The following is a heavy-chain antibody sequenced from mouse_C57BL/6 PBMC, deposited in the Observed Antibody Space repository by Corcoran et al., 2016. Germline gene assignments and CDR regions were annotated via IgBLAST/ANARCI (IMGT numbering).Heavy chain of an antibody. CDR1: GYTFTDYY. CDR2: INPNNGGT. D-gene: IGHD1-3*01. CDR3: AYKPDY. J-gene: IGHJ2*01. Sequence: EVQLQQSGPELVKPGASVKISCTAYGYTFTDYYMNWVKQSHGKSLEWIGDINPNNGGTSYNQKFKGKATLTVNKSSSTAYMELRSLTSEDSAVYYCAYKPDYWGQGTTLTVS. V-gene: IGHV1-26*01.